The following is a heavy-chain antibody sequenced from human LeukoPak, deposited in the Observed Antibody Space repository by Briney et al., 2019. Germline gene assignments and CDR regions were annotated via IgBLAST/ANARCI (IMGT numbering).Heavy chain of an antibody. D-gene: IGHD6-19*01. CDR1: GFSLSTSGVG. J-gene: IGHJ4*02. Sequence: SGPTLVKPTQTLTLTCTFSGFSLSTSGVGVGWIRQPPGKALEWLAPTYWADDNRYRPSLKSRLTITKATSKNQVVLTMSNMDPVVTATYYCAHRRASRYSSGWYFVDYWGQGTLVTVSS. CDR3: AHRRASRYSSGWYFVDY. V-gene: IGHV2-5*02. CDR2: TYWADDN.